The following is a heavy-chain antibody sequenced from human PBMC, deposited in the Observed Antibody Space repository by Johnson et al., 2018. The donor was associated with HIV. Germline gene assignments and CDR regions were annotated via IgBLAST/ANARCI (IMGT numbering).Heavy chain of an antibody. CDR1: GFTVSSNY. V-gene: IGHV3-66*01. Sequence: VQLVESGGGLVQSGESLRLSCAASGFTVSSNYMSWVRQAPGKGLEWVSVFYSGGFTYYADPVKGRFTISRDNSKNTLYLQMNSLRAEDTAVYYCARAVTPFGDWEAFDIWGQGTMVTVSS. D-gene: IGHD3-10*01. J-gene: IGHJ3*02. CDR3: ARAVTPFGDWEAFDI. CDR2: FYSGGFT.